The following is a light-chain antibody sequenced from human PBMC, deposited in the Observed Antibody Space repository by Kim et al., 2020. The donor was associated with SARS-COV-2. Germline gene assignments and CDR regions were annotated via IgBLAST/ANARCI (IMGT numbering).Light chain of an antibody. Sequence: GQSVTISCTGTSVDVGSYDRVSWYKQSPGAAPKLMVYEVSYRPSGGADRLSGSKSGNTAYLTISGLQAEDEADYYCSSYTSTSLYVFGTGTKVTVL. CDR1: SVDVGSYDR. J-gene: IGLJ1*01. CDR2: EVS. V-gene: IGLV2-18*02. CDR3: SSYTSTSLYV.